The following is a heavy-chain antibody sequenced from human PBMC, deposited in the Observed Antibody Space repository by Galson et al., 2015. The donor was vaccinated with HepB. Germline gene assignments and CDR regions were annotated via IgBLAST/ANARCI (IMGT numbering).Heavy chain of an antibody. CDR3: GRLAVGPPYYYYGMDV. D-gene: IGHD6-19*01. J-gene: IGHJ6*02. CDR1: GYNFPNYW. CDR2: IYPADSDT. V-gene: IGHV5-51*03. Sequence: QSGAEVKKPGESLKISCKISGYNFPNYWIGWVRQMPGKGLEWMGIIYPADSDTRYSPSFQGQVTFSADKSINTAYLQWSSLKASDTAMYYCGRLAVGPPYYYYGMDVWGQGTTVTVSS.